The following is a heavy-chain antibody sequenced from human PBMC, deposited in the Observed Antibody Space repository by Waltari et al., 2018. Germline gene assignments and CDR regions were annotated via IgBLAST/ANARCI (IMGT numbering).Heavy chain of an antibody. D-gene: IGHD1-26*01. J-gene: IGHJ4*02. CDR1: GYTFTGSY. CDR2: INPNSGGT. Sequence: QVQLVQSGAEVKKPGASVKVSCKASGYTFTGSYMHGVRPAPGQGLEWMGWINPNSGGTNYAQKFQGWVTMTRDTSISTAYMELSRLRSDDTAVYYCARALQDEGATPFDYWGQGTLVTVSS. CDR3: ARALQDEGATPFDY. V-gene: IGHV1-2*04.